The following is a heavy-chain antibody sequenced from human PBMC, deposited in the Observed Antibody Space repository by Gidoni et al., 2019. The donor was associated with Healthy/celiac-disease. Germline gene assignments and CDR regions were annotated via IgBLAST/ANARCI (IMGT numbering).Heavy chain of an antibody. CDR2: IKSKTDGGTT. CDR3: TTDLRGSSGYYYDFDY. J-gene: IGHJ4*02. D-gene: IGHD3-22*01. V-gene: IGHV3-15*07. CDR1: GFTFSNAW. Sequence: EVQLVESGGGLVKPGGSLRLSCAASGFTFSNAWLNWVRQAPGKGLEWVGRIKSKTDGGTTDYAAPVKGRFTISRDDSKNTLYLQMNSLKTEDTAVYYCTTDLRGSSGYYYDFDYWGQGTLVTVSS.